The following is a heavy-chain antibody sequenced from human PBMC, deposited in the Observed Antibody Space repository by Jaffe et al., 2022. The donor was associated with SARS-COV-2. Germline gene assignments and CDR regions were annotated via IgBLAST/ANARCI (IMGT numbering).Heavy chain of an antibody. CDR3: ARNVRERCTYNVCYSGAYYFDY. D-gene: IGHD2-8*01. J-gene: IGHJ4*02. CDR2: IKQDGSEK. CDR1: GFTFSGYW. Sequence: EVQLVESGGGLVQPGGSLRLSCAASGFTFSGYWVNWVRQAPGKGLEWVANIKQDGSEKYYVDSVKGRFIISRDNAKNSLYLQMNSLRAEDTAVYYCARNVRERCTYNVCYSGAYYFDYWGQGTLVTVSS. V-gene: IGHV3-7*03.